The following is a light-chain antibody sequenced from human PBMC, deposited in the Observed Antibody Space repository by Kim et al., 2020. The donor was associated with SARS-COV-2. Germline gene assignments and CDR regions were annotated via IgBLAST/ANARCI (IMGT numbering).Light chain of an antibody. CDR1: QRISNS. CDR2: EAS. CDR3: QHYDNYSQT. V-gene: IGKV1-5*01. J-gene: IGKJ3*01. Sequence: ASVGDRVTITCRASQRISNSLAWYQPRPGKAPTLLVYEASSLESGVPSRFSRTGSGTEFTLTISSLQPDDFASYFCQHYDNYSQTFGPGAKVDIK.